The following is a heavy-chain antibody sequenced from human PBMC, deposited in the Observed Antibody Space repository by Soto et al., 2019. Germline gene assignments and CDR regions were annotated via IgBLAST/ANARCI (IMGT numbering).Heavy chain of an antibody. V-gene: IGHV3-13*01. Sequence: GGSLRLSCAASGFTFSSYDMHWVRQATGKGLEWVSAIGTAGDTYYQGSVKGRFTISRENAKNSLYLQMNSLRAGDTAVYYCARGSGSFPNFDYWGQGTLVTVSS. J-gene: IGHJ4*02. D-gene: IGHD1-26*01. CDR2: IGTAGDT. CDR1: GFTFSSYD. CDR3: ARGSGSFPNFDY.